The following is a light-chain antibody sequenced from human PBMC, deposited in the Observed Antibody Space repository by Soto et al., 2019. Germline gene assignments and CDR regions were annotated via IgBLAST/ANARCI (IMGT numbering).Light chain of an antibody. Sequence: SYELTQPPSVSVAPGKTARITCGGNNIGSKSVHWYQQKPGQAPVLVIYYDSDRPSGIPERFSGSNSGNTATLTIRRVEAGDEADYYCQVWDNTSDHVVFGGGTKLTVL. CDR3: QVWDNTSDHVV. V-gene: IGLV3-21*04. J-gene: IGLJ2*01. CDR1: NIGSKS. CDR2: YDS.